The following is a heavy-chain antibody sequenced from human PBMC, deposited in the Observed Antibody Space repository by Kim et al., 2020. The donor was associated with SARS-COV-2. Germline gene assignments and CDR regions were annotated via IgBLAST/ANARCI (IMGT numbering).Heavy chain of an antibody. V-gene: IGHV3-48*02. CDR3: ARPGYGSGSYGY. Sequence: GGSLRLSCAASGFTFSTYSMNWVRQAPGKGLEWISYISSSSTIYYADSVKGRFTISRDNAENSLYLQMNSLRDEDTAVYYCARPGYGSGSYGYWGQGTLVNVSS. CDR2: ISSSSTI. J-gene: IGHJ4*02. D-gene: IGHD3-10*01. CDR1: GFTFSTYS.